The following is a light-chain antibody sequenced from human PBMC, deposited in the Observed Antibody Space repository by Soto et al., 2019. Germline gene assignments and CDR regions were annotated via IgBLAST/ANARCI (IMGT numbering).Light chain of an antibody. J-gene: IGLJ1*01. CDR2: GTT. V-gene: IGLV1-40*01. CDR3: HSYDSSLSASV. CDR1: SSNIGAGYD. Sequence: QSVLTQTPSVSGAPGNRVTISCTGRSSNIGAGYDVHWYQHLPGTAPKLLIYGTTNRPSGVPDRFSGSKSGISASLAITGLQAEDEADYSCHSYDSSLSASVFGAGTKVTVL.